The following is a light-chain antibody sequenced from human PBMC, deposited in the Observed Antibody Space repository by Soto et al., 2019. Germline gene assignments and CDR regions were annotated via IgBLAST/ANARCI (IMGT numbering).Light chain of an antibody. CDR1: QTLNSW. CDR2: DAS. Sequence: DIQMTQSPSTLSASVGDRVTITCRASQTLNSWLAWYQQKPGKAPKLLIYDASSLESGVPSRFSGSGSGTEFTLTISSLQPDDFATYYCQQYKSYSPWPFGQGTKVDIK. V-gene: IGKV1-5*01. J-gene: IGKJ1*01. CDR3: QQYKSYSPWP.